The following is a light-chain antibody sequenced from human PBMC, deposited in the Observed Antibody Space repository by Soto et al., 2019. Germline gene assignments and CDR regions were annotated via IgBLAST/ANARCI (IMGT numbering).Light chain of an antibody. CDR2: LTS. V-gene: IGKV3-11*01. Sequence: EIVLPQSPATMSAFPGDSLTLSCRASQAVHTRLAWYQHKPGQAPRLLIYLTSNRAAGVPSRFSAWGSETDFTLTISDVQPEDFAVYYCHQRQSWPRTFGQGTKVDIK. J-gene: IGKJ1*01. CDR1: QAVHTR. CDR3: HQRQSWPRT.